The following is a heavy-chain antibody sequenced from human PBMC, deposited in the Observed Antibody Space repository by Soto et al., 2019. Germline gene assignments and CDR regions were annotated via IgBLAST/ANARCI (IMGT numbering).Heavy chain of an antibody. CDR3: ARRVDHYDSSGDANDI. CDR2: INHSGST. Sequence: KRSETLSLTXTVSGGSISSYYWSWIRQPAGKGLEWIGEINHSGSTSYNPSLKSRVTMSVDTSKNEFSLKLTSVTAADTAVYYCARRVDHYDSSGDANDIWGQGTMVTVSS. J-gene: IGHJ3*02. D-gene: IGHD3-22*01. V-gene: IGHV4-34*01. CDR1: GGSISSYY.